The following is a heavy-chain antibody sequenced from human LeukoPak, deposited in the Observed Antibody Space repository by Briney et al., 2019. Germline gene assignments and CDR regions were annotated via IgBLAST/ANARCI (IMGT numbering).Heavy chain of an antibody. J-gene: IGHJ3*02. CDR2: IDPNNGDT. CDR1: AYTFTVYY. Sequence: GASVTVSFKSSAYTFTVYYLHWVRQAPGQGPEWMGWIDPNNGDTEYAQKFQGRVTMTRVRSISTAYMELSRLTSDDTAVYYCARRSRNGLDAFDIWGQGTMVTVSS. D-gene: IGHD2-8*01. CDR3: ARRSRNGLDAFDI. V-gene: IGHV1-2*02.